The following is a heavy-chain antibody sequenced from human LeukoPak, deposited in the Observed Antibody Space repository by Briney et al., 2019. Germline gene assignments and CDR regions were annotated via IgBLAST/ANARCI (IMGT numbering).Heavy chain of an antibody. V-gene: IGHV3-30-3*01. CDR2: ISYDGSNK. J-gene: IGHJ6*02. CDR1: GFTFSSYA. Sequence: GRSLRLSCAASGFTFSSYAMHWVRQAAGKGLEWVAVISYDGSNKYYADSEKGRFTISRDNSKNTLYLQMNSLRAEDTAVYYCARDPTVGRYYYYGMDVWGQGTTVTVSS. D-gene: IGHD4-23*01. CDR3: ARDPTVGRYYYYGMDV.